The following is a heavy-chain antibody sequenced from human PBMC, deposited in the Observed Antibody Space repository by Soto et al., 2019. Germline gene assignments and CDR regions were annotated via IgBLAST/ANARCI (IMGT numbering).Heavy chain of an antibody. CDR1: GDSISTNSYS. V-gene: IGHV4-39*07. CDR2: FFIGGNT. CDR3: ARASNKRGNSYGPDY. Sequence: SETLSLTCTVSGDSISTNSYSWGWIRQPPGKGLEWIASFFIGGNTNYNPSLKSRVTISVDTSKNQFSLKLSSVTAADTAVYYCARASNKRGNSYGPDYWDQGTLVTVSS. J-gene: IGHJ4*02. D-gene: IGHD5-18*01.